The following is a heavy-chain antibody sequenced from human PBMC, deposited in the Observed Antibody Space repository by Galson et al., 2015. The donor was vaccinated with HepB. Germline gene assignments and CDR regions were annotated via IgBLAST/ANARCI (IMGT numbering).Heavy chain of an antibody. D-gene: IGHD1-20*01. CDR3: ARERITGEEDAFDI. CDR2: INPNSGGT. J-gene: IGHJ3*02. V-gene: IGHV1-2*02. Sequence: SVKVSCKASGYTFTGYYMHWVRQAPGQGLEWMGWINPNSGGTNYAQKFQGRVTMTRDTSISTAYMELSRLRSDDTAVYYCARERITGEEDAFDIWGQGTMVTVSS. CDR1: GYTFTGYY.